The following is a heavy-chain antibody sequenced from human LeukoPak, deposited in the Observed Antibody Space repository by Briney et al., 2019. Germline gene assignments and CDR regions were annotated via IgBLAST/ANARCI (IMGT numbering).Heavy chain of an antibody. D-gene: IGHD3-3*01. J-gene: IGHJ5*02. CDR1: GYSFTSYW. Sequence: GESLKISCQGSGYSFTSYWIGWVRQMPGKGLEWMGIIYPGDSDTRYSPSFQGQVTISADKSISTAYLQWSSLKASDTAMYYCARSTYYDFWSGYYDYNWFDPWGQGTLVTVSS. CDR3: ARSTYYDFWSGYYDYNWFDP. CDR2: IYPGDSDT. V-gene: IGHV5-51*01.